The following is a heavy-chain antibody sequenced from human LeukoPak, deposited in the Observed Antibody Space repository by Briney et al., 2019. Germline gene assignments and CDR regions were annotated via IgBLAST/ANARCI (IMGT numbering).Heavy chain of an antibody. Sequence: GGSLRLSCVASGFTFSNYYMSWVRQAPGKGLEWVANMKQDGSEKYYVDSVKGRFTISRDNAKNSLYLQMNSLRAEDTAVYYCASDGNYGSGSFLFDYWGQGTLVTVSS. D-gene: IGHD3-10*01. CDR2: MKQDGSEK. J-gene: IGHJ4*02. CDR1: GFTFSNYY. CDR3: ASDGNYGSGSFLFDY. V-gene: IGHV3-7*01.